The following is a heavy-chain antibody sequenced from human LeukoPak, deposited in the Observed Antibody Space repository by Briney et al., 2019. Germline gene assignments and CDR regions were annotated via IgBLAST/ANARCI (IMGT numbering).Heavy chain of an antibody. D-gene: IGHD5-18*01. CDR2: ISGSGGST. V-gene: IGHV3-23*01. Sequence: GGSLRLSCAASGFTFSIYAVIWVRQAPGKGREWGSAISGSGGSTYYADSVKGRFTISRDNSKNTLYLQMNSLRAEDKAVYYCAKDISSQLWLMDSSGQGTLVTVSS. CDR3: AKDISSQLWLMDS. J-gene: IGHJ4*02. CDR1: GFTFSIYA.